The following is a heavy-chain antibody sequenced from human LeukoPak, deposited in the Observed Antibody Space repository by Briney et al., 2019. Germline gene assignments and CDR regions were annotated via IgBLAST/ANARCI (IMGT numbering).Heavy chain of an antibody. CDR3: AREFDY. Sequence: GGSLRLSCAASGFTFSSYWMHWVRQAPGKGLEWVAVISYDGSNKYYADSVKGRFTISRDNSKNTLYLQMNSLRAEDTAVYYCAREFDYWGQGTLVTVSS. J-gene: IGHJ4*02. CDR1: GFTFSSYW. V-gene: IGHV3-30-3*01. CDR2: ISYDGSNK.